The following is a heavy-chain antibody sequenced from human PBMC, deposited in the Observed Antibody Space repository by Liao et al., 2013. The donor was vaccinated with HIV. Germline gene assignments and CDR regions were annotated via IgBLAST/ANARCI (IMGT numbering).Heavy chain of an antibody. J-gene: IGHJ6*02. CDR3: ASRPDTYDFNYLDV. CDR2: VNHSGST. Sequence: QVQLQQWGAGLLKPSETLSLSCAVYGGSFSDYFWSWIRQPPREGAWSGLGKVNHSGSTNYNPSLKSRVTMSRDTSKNQFSLKLSSVTAADTAVYYCASRPDTYDFNYLDVWGLGTTVIVSS. V-gene: IGHV4-34*02. CDR1: GGSFSDYF. D-gene: IGHD3/OR15-3a*01.